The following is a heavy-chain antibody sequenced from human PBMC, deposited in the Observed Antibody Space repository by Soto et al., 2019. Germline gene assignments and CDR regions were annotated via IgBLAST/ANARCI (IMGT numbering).Heavy chain of an antibody. D-gene: IGHD4-17*01. CDR1: GYAFSRFN. Sequence: QVQLVQSGAEVKKPGASVKVSCKASGYAFSRFNIHWVRQAPGQRLEWMGGINTGNGNTKVSQKLQGRVTFTRDTSATTAYRELSRIIAEDTAVYYWARPDDYDDCLELGGQGTLVTVSS. J-gene: IGHJ4*02. V-gene: IGHV1-3*04. CDR2: INTGNGNT. CDR3: ARPDDYDDCLEL.